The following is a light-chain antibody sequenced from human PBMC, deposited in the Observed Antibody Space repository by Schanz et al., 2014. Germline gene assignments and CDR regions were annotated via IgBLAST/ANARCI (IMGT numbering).Light chain of an antibody. CDR2: GAS. Sequence: EIVMTQSPATLSVSPGERATLSCRASQSVSRYLAWYQQKPGQAPRLLIYGASSRATGIPDRFSGSGSGTDFTLTISRLEPEDFAVYYCQQYGSSPWTFGQGTKVEIK. V-gene: IGKV3-20*01. CDR3: QQYGSSPWT. J-gene: IGKJ1*01. CDR1: QSVSRY.